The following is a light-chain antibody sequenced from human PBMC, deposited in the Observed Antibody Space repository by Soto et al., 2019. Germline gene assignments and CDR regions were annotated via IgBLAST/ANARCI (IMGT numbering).Light chain of an antibody. V-gene: IGKV3-20*01. CDR3: QQYGISRT. J-gene: IGKJ1*01. CDR1: QSVTNNY. Sequence: EVVLTQSPGTLSLSPGERATLSCRASQSVTNNYLAWYQQRPGLAPRLLIQRASTRTAGIPDRFSGSGSGTVFTLVISMQEPEDVAVYYCQQYGISRTFGQGTKVDIK. CDR2: RAS.